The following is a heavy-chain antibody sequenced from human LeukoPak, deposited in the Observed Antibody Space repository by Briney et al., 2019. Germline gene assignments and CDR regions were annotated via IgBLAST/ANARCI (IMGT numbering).Heavy chain of an antibody. D-gene: IGHD4-17*01. CDR2: ISSTSGYI. Sequence: GGSLRLSCAASGFTFSTYTMTWVRQAPGKGLEWVSSISSTSGYIFYADSVQGRFTISRDNAKSSLYLRMNSLRAEDTAVYYCARENGDYADAFDIWGQGTMVTVSS. CDR3: ARENGDYADAFDI. V-gene: IGHV3-21*01. J-gene: IGHJ3*02. CDR1: GFTFSTYT.